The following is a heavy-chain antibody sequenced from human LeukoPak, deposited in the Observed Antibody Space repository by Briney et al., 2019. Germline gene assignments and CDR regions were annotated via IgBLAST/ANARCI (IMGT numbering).Heavy chain of an antibody. Sequence: SETLSLTCTVSGGSISSYYWSWIRQPPGKGLEWIGYIYYSGSTNYNPSLKSRVSISVDTSKNQFSLKLSSVTAADTAVYYCAREAPRPYYYGSGSPYYMDVWGKGTTVTVSS. CDR2: IYYSGST. CDR3: AREAPRPYYYGSGSPYYMDV. J-gene: IGHJ6*03. D-gene: IGHD3-10*01. V-gene: IGHV4-59*01. CDR1: GGSISSYY.